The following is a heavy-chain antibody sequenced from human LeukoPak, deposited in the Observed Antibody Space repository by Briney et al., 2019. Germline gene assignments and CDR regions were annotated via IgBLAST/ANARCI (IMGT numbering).Heavy chain of an antibody. V-gene: IGHV1-2*02. J-gene: IGHJ6*02. CDR2: INPNSGGT. CDR3: ARVPGIAAAGRFYYGMDV. CDR1: GYTFTCYY. Sequence: ASVKVSCKASGYTFTCYYMHWVRQAPGQGLEWMGWINPNSGGTNYAQKFQGRVTMTRDTSISTAYMELSRLRSDDTAVYYCARVPGIAAAGRFYYGMDVWGQGTTVTVSS. D-gene: IGHD6-13*01.